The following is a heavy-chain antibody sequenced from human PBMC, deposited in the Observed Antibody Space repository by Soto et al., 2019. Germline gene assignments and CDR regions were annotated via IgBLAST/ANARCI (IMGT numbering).Heavy chain of an antibody. CDR1: GLKFSHYA. CDR3: AKGGHLSFFDY. Sequence: EVQLSESGGGLVQPGGSLRLSCEASGLKFSHYAMTWVRQAPGRGPEWVSTVSGIGDETFYADSVRGRFTISRDNSKGTAYLVMNSLRVEDNAVYYCAKGGHLSFFDYWGQGTLVTVSS. J-gene: IGHJ4*02. V-gene: IGHV3-23*01. CDR2: VSGIGDET.